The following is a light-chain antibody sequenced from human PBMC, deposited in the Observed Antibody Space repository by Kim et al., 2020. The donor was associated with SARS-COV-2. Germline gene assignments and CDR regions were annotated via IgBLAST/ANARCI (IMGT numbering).Light chain of an antibody. CDR1: QSVRNN. CDR2: GAS. Sequence: IVMTQSPATLSVSPGERVTLSCRASQSVRNNLVWYQQRPGEAPRILIYGASTRAADVSDRFSGSGCGTEFTLTISSLQAADLAVDYCQQYNDWPLLTFGGGTKVDIK. V-gene: IGKV3-15*01. J-gene: IGKJ4*01. CDR3: QQYNDWPLLT.